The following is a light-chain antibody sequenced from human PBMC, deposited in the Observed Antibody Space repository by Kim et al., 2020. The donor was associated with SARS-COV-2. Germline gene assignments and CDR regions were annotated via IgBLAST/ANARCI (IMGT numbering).Light chain of an antibody. CDR3: QQYGSSPYT. J-gene: IGKJ2*01. CDR1: RSVSSSY. Sequence: LSPGERATTSCRASRSVSSSYLAWYQQKPGQAPRLLIYGASSRATGIPDRFSGSGSGTDFTLTISRLEPEDFAVYYCQQYGSSPYTFGQGTKLEI. CDR2: GAS. V-gene: IGKV3-20*01.